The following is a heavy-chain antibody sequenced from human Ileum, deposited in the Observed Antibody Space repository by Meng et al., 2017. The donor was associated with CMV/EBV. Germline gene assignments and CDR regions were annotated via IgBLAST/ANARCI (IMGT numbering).Heavy chain of an antibody. CDR3: ARALFYRGGTSGPLIDY. V-gene: IGHV4-61*08. J-gene: IGHJ4*02. CDR2: IHDSGTT. CDR1: SVSSGAYY. D-gene: IGHD2/OR15-2a*01. Sequence: SVSSGAYYWSWIRQPPNKGLEWIGDIHDSGTTKYNPSLKSRVTISVDTSKNQFSLKLSSVTVADTAVFYCARALFYRGGTSGPLIDYWGQGTLVTVSS.